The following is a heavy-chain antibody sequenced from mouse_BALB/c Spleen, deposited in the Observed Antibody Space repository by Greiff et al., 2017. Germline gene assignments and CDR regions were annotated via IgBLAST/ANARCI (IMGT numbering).Heavy chain of an antibody. CDR2: IYPGNGDT. V-gene: IGHV1-12*01. Sequence: QVQLQQPGAELVKPGASVKMSCKASGYTFTSYNMHWVKQTPGQGLEWIGAIYPGNGDTSYNQKFKGKATLTADKSSSTDYMQLSSLTSEDSAVYYCERDYYGKGDYWGQGTTLTVAS. J-gene: IGHJ2*01. CDR3: ERDYYGKGDY. D-gene: IGHD1-1*01. CDR1: GYTFTSYN.